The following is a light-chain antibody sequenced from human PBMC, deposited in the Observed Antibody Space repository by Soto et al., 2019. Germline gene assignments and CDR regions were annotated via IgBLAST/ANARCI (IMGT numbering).Light chain of an antibody. Sequence: IHMTLSXSSLSSYRADXXXXXXXGSQSISSYFNWYQQKXGKAPKLLTYDASXLQSGVSARFTGTASGTDFTLTISSPQTEDFTTYYCQQSYSTLLTSGPRTRLEIK. CDR1: QSISSY. CDR3: QQSYSTLLT. CDR2: DAS. J-gene: IGKJ5*01. V-gene: IGKV1-39*01.